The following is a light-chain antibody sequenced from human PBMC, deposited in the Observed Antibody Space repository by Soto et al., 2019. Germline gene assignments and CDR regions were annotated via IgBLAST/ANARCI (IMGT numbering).Light chain of an antibody. CDR3: QEYGSSHSA. CDR2: GAS. Sequence: EFVLTQSPGTLSLSPGERATLSCRASQSVSSSYLAWYQQKPGQAPRLLIYGASSRATGIPDRFSGSGSATDFTLTISRLEPEDFAVYYCQEYGSSHSAFGQGTKVDIK. J-gene: IGKJ1*01. V-gene: IGKV3-20*01. CDR1: QSVSSSY.